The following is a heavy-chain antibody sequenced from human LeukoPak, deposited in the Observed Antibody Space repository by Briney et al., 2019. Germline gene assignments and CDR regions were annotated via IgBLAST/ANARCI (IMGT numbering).Heavy chain of an antibody. V-gene: IGHV3-23*01. J-gene: IGHJ4*02. CDR3: AKSSITMIVVVTPQDY. Sequence: GGSLRLSCAASGFTFSSYAMSWLRQAPGKGLEWVSAISGSGGSTYYADSVKGRFTISSDNSRKTLYLQMNRLRAEDTAVYYCAKSSITMIVVVTPQDYWGQGTLVIVSS. CDR2: ISGSGGST. CDR1: GFTFSSYA. D-gene: IGHD3-22*01.